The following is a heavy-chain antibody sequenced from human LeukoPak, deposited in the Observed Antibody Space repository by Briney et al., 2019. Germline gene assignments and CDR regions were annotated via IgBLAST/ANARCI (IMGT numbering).Heavy chain of an antibody. V-gene: IGHV3-48*01. Sequence: GGSLRLSCEASGFTFTSYSMNWVRQAPGKGLEWVSYISSTSSTIHYADSVKGRFTISRDDSKSTLYLQMNSLRAEDTAVYYCAKRSTSSWYFEYWGQGTLVTVSS. J-gene: IGHJ4*02. CDR1: GFTFTSYS. D-gene: IGHD6-13*01. CDR2: ISSTSSTI. CDR3: AKRSTSSWYFEY.